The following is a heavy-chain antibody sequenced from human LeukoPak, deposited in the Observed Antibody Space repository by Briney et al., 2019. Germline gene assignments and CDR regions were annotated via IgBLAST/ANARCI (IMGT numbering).Heavy chain of an antibody. D-gene: IGHD6-13*01. CDR1: GSTFSSYG. CDR2: ISYDGSNK. Sequence: GGSLRLSCAASGSTFSSYGMHWVRQAPGKGLEWVAVISYDGSNKYYADSVKGRFTISRDNSKNTLYLQMNSLRAEDTAVYYCAKAEPPGIAAAGHFDYWGQGTLVTVSS. CDR3: AKAEPPGIAAAGHFDY. J-gene: IGHJ4*02. V-gene: IGHV3-30*18.